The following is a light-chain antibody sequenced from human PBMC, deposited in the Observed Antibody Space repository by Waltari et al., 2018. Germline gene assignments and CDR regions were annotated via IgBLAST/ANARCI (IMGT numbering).Light chain of an antibody. CDR3: SSFATSGIWV. J-gene: IGLJ3*02. Sequence: QSALTQPASVSGSPGQSITISCTGTNSDIGNYNLVSWYQQYPGKAPKLVIYEDSQLPSGVSHRCSGSKSGNTASLTISGLQADDESDFHCSSFATSGIWVFGGGTRLTVL. CDR1: NSDIGNYNL. CDR2: EDS. V-gene: IGLV2-23*01.